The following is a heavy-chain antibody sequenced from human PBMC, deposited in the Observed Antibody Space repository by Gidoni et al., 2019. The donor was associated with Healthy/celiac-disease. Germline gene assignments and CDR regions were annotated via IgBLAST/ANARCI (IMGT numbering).Heavy chain of an antibody. CDR1: GGSLSSYY. V-gene: IGHV4-59*08. D-gene: IGHD6-19*01. J-gene: IGHJ4*02. CDR3: ASSIAVAGSFDY. Sequence: QVQLQESGPRLVTPSETLSLTCTVSGGSLSSYYWSWIRQPPGKRLEWIGYIYYSGSTNYNPSLKSRFTISVDTSKNQFSLKLSSVTAADTAVYYCASSIAVAGSFDYWGQGTLVTVSS. CDR2: IYYSGST.